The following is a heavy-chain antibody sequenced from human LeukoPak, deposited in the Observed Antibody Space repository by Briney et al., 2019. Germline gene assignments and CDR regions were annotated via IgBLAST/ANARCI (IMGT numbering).Heavy chain of an antibody. CDR3: ARGMYSSGWPIDY. J-gene: IGHJ4*02. V-gene: IGHV4-34*01. CDR2: INHSGST. Sequence: SETLSLTCAVCGGSFSGYYWSWIRQPPGKGLEWIGEINHSGSTKYNPYLKSRVTISVDTSKNQFSLKLSSVTAADTAVYYCARGMYSSGWPIDYWGQGTLVTVS. D-gene: IGHD6-19*01. CDR1: GGSFSGYY.